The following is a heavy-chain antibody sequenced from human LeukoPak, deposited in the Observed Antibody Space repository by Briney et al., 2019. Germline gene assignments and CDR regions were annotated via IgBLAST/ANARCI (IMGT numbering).Heavy chain of an antibody. D-gene: IGHD2-15*01. CDR1: GFTFSNAW. CDR3: TTRSYCSGGSCRMDFDY. J-gene: IGHJ4*02. Sequence: PGGSLRLSCAAPGFTFSNAWMSWVRQAPGKGLEWVGRIKSKTDGGTTDYAAPVKGRFTISRDDSKNTLYLQMNSLKTEDTAVYYCTTRSYCSGGSCRMDFDYWGQGTLVTVSS. CDR2: IKSKTDGGTT. V-gene: IGHV3-15*01.